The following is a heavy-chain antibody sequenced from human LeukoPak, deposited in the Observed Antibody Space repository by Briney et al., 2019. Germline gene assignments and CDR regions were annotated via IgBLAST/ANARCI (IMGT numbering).Heavy chain of an antibody. CDR3: ARYYGGNGWAMGAYYFDY. J-gene: IGHJ4*02. D-gene: IGHD4-23*01. Sequence: GGSLRLSCAASGFTFSSYWMHWVRQAPGKGLVWVSRINSDGSSTSYADSVKGRFTISRDNAKNTLYLQMNSLRAKDTAVYYCARYYGGNGWAMGAYYFDYWGQGTLVTVSS. CDR2: INSDGSST. CDR1: GFTFSSYW. V-gene: IGHV3-74*01.